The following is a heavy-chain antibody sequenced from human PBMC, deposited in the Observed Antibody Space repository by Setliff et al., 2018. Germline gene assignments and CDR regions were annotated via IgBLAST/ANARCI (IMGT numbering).Heavy chain of an antibody. Sequence: GGSLRLSCAASGFTFSSYSMNWVRQAPGKGLEWVSSISNSHSYIYYANSVKGRFPVYRDNAKNSLSLQMNSLRAEDTAVYYCAKGSLLWFGELSVGWFDPWGQGTLVTVSS. J-gene: IGHJ5*02. CDR2: ISNSHSYI. V-gene: IGHV3-21*01. CDR3: AKGSLLWFGELSVGWFDP. D-gene: IGHD3-10*01. CDR1: GFTFSSYS.